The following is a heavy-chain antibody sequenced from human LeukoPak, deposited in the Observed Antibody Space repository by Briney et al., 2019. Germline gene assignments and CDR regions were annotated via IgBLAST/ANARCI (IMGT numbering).Heavy chain of an antibody. CDR2: ISGSGGST. J-gene: IGHJ5*01. Sequence: GGSLRLSCAASGFRFTSYAMIWIRQVPGKGLEWVAGISGSGGSTYYSDPVRGRFTISRDNSKNTLHLHLNSLRVEDTAVYYCAKDPETYSSRWFDSWGQGTLVTVSS. D-gene: IGHD2-21*01. V-gene: IGHV3-23*01. CDR1: GFRFTSYA. CDR3: AKDPETYSSRWFDS.